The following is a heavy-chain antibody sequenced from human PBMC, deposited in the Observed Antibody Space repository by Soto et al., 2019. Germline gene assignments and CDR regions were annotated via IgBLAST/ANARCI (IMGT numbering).Heavy chain of an antibody. D-gene: IGHD6-19*01. J-gene: IGHJ6*02. V-gene: IGHV1-69*06. Sequence: SVKVSCKASGGTFSSYAISWVRQAPGQGLEWMGGIIPIFGTANYAQKFQGRVTITADKSTSTAYMELSSLRSEDTAVYYCARDLPPSCWSPQYYYYGMDVWGQGTTVTVSS. CDR3: ARDLPPSCWSPQYYYYGMDV. CDR2: IIPIFGTA. CDR1: GGTFSSYA.